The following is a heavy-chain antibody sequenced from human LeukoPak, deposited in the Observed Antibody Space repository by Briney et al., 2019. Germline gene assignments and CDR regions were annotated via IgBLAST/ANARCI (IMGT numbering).Heavy chain of an antibody. CDR1: GHSFTNHW. CDR2: INLGDSDT. D-gene: IGHD1-26*01. V-gene: IGHV5-51*01. CDR3: ARRPYGGSPNWFDP. Sequence: GESLKISCEASGHSFTNHWIGWVRQLPGKGLEWMGIINLGDSDTQYSPSFQGQVTISLDKSISTAYLQWRSLKASDTAMYYCARRPYGGSPNWFDPWGQGTLVTVSS. J-gene: IGHJ5*02.